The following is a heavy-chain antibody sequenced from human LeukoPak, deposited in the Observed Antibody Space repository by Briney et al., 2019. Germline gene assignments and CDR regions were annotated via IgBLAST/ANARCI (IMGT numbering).Heavy chain of an antibody. D-gene: IGHD5-24*01. CDR1: GTTFSRYW. Sequence: GGSLRLSCVDSGTTFSRYWMSWVRQALGKGLEWVANIKQDGGEKYYVDSVKGRFTISRDNAKNSLYLQMNSQRAEDTAIYYCAKDRDGYNSLEDYWGQGTLVTVSS. CDR3: AKDRDGYNSLEDY. J-gene: IGHJ4*02. V-gene: IGHV3-7*03. CDR2: IKQDGGEK.